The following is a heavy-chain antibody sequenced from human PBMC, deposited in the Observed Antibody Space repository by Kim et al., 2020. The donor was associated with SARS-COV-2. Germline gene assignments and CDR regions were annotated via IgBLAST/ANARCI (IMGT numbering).Heavy chain of an antibody. CDR3: ASLASYGDYDYYYGMDV. J-gene: IGHJ6*02. Sequence: LKSRVTISVDTSKNPFSLKLSSVTAADTAVYYCASLASYGDYDYYYGMDVWGQGTTVTVSS. V-gene: IGHV4-59*01. D-gene: IGHD4-17*01.